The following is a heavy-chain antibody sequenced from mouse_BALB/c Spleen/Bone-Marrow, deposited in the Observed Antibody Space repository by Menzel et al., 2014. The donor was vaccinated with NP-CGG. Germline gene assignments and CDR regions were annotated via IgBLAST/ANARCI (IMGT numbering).Heavy chain of an antibody. CDR1: GYTFTDYY. CDR2: VNPYNGGT. J-gene: IGHJ2*01. D-gene: IGHD2-10*01. Sequence: EVQLQQSGPELVKPGASVKMSCKASGYTFTDYYMDWVKQSHGESFEWIGRVNPYNGGTSYNQKFKGKATLTVDKSSSTAYMELNSLTSEDSAVYCCARPPYYGNYVDYWGQGTTLTVSS. V-gene: IGHV1-19*01. CDR3: ARPPYYGNYVDY.